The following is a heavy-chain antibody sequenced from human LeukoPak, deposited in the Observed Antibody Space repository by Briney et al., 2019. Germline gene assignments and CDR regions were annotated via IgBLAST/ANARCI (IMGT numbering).Heavy chain of an antibody. Sequence: PGGSLRLSCAASGLIFSSYGMSWVRQAPGKGLEWVSAISGSGGRTYYADSVKGRFTISRDNAKNTLYLQMNSLRAEDTAVYYCARDVYSSSWSFGYWGQGTLVTVSS. CDR2: ISGSGGRT. CDR3: ARDVYSSSWSFGY. CDR1: GLIFSSYG. V-gene: IGHV3-23*01. J-gene: IGHJ4*02. D-gene: IGHD6-13*01.